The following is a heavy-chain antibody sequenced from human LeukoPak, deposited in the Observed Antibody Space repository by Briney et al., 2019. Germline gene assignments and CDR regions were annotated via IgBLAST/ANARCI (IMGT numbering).Heavy chain of an antibody. J-gene: IGHJ4*02. Sequence: SETLSLTCTVSGGSISSYYWSWIRQPAGKGLEWIGRIYTSGSSNSNPSLKSRVTMSADTSKNQFSLKLCSVTAADTAVYYCARDISVAGSFLLFDYWGQGTLVTVSS. V-gene: IGHV4-4*07. CDR3: ARDISVAGSFLLFDY. D-gene: IGHD6-19*01. CDR1: GGSISSYY. CDR2: IYTSGSS.